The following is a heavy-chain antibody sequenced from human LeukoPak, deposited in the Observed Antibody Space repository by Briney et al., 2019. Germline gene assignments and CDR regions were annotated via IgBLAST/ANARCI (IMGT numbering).Heavy chain of an antibody. V-gene: IGHV4-34*01. CDR2: INHSGST. J-gene: IGHJ6*04. D-gene: IGHD3-10*01. CDR3: ARGPYYYGSGTFYYYYGMDV. CDR1: GGSFSGYY. Sequence: SETLSLTCAVYGGSFSGYYWSWIRQPPGKGLEWIGEINHSGSTNYNPSLKSRATISVDTSKNQFSLKLSSVTAADTAVYYCARGPYYYGSGTFYYYYGMDVWGKGTTVTVSS.